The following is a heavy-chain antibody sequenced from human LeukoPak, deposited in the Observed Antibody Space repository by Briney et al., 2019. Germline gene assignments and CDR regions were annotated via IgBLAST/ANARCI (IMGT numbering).Heavy chain of an antibody. V-gene: IGHV1-2*01. CDR2: INPNSGGT. Sequence: GASVKVSCKASGYTFTGYYMHWVRQAPGQGLEWMGRINPNSGGTDYAQKFQGRVTSTRDTSISTAYMELSRLRSDDTAVYYCARTTRLYGDLPGDYWGQGTLVTVSS. CDR3: ARTTRLYGDLPGDY. J-gene: IGHJ4*02. D-gene: IGHD4-17*01. CDR1: GYTFTGYY.